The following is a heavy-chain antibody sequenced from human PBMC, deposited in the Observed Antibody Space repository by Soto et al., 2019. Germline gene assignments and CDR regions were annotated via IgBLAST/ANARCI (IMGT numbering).Heavy chain of an antibody. CDR1: GFTFSSFG. Sequence: GGSLRLSCAASGFTFSSFGMSWVRQSPGRGLEWVSTISGGGGGTYYADSVKGRFTISRDNSKNTLYLQMNSLRAEDTAVYYCAKAGQNYFDYWGQGTLVTVSS. CDR2: ISGGGGGT. J-gene: IGHJ4*02. CDR3: AKAGQNYFDY. V-gene: IGHV3-23*01.